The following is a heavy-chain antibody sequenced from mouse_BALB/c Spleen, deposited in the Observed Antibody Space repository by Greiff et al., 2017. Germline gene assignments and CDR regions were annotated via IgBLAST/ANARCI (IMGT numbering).Heavy chain of an antibody. CDR2: IRNKANGYTT. J-gene: IGHJ4*01. CDR3: ARDYYGSRTGAMDY. CDR1: GFTFTDYY. Sequence: EVKLVESGGGLVQPGGSLRLSCATSGFTFTDYYMSWVRQPPGKALEWLGFIRNKANGYTTEYSASVKGRFTISRDNSQSILYLQMNTLRAEDSATYYCARDYYGSRTGAMDYWGQGTSVTVSS. V-gene: IGHV7-3*02. D-gene: IGHD1-1*01.